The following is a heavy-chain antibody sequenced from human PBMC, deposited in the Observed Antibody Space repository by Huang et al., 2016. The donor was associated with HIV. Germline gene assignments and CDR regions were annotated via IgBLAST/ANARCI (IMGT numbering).Heavy chain of an antibody. Sequence: QITLRESGPALVKPTQTLTLTCTFSGFSLTTTGVGVGWIRQPQRQALALLAFIYSNGDGRYSPSLGNRLTITKDTSKNQVVRTMTNMDPVDTATYYCAHSTDASAATFYFDFWGQGTLVAVSS. V-gene: IGHV2-5*01. J-gene: IGHJ4*02. CDR3: AHSTDASAATFYFDF. CDR1: GFSLTTTGVG. CDR2: IYSNGDG. D-gene: IGHD6-25*01.